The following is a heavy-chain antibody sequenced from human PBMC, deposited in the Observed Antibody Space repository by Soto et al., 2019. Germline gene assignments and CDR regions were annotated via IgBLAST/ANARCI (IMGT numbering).Heavy chain of an antibody. V-gene: IGHV5-51*01. Sequence: EVQLVQSGAEVKKPGESLKISCKGSGYSFTTYWIGWVRQMPGKGLEWMGIIYPYDSDTRYSPSFQGQATFSADESIPTASLQWPGLKAPKTAMYYCARQGPKYGPNFDSWGRGPWSPSPQ. CDR1: GYSFTTYW. CDR3: ARQGPKYGPNFDS. CDR2: IYPYDSDT. J-gene: IGHJ4*02. D-gene: IGHD3-10*01.